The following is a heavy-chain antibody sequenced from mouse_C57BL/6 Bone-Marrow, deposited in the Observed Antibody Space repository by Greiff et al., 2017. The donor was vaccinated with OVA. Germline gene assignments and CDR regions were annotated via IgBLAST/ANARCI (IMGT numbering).Heavy chain of an antibody. CDR3: AADSRGFAY. CDR1: GYTFTSYW. Sequence: VQLQQPGAELVKPGASVKLSCKASGYTFTSYWMHWVKQRPGQGLEWIGMIHPNSGSTTYYEKFTSKATLTVDKSSSTAYMQLSILTSEDSAVYDSAADSRGFAYWGQGTLVTVSA. V-gene: IGHV1-64*01. CDR2: IHPNSGST. D-gene: IGHD3-2*01. J-gene: IGHJ3*01.